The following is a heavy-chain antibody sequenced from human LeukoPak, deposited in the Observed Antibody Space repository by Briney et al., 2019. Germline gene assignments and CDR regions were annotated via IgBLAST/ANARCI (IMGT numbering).Heavy chain of an antibody. V-gene: IGHV4-59*01. CDR1: GGSLSRYY. CDR2: IYYSGSN. CDR3: ATSKDPYDFWSGYGYGGDYGMDV. Sequence: SETLSLTCTVSGGSLSRYYWSWIRQPAGKGLEWIGCIYYSGSNNYNPSLKSRVTISVDTSKNQFSLKLSSVTAADTAVYYCATSKDPYDFWSGYGYGGDYGMDVWGQGTTVTVSS. D-gene: IGHD3-3*01. J-gene: IGHJ6*02.